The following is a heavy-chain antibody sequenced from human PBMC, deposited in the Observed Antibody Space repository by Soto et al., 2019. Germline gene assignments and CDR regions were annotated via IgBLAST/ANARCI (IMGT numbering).Heavy chain of an antibody. D-gene: IGHD6-13*01. CDR3: AKRIPYSSGWYSTIFVY. CDR1: GFSFSDYA. J-gene: IGHJ4*02. Sequence: GGSLSLSCAASGFSFSDYAMSWVRQAPGKGLEWVSVISESGGSTHYADSVRGRFTVSRDNSKNSLSLRMNSLRDEDTAVYFCAKRIPYSSGWYSTIFVYWGQGALVTVSS. CDR2: ISESGGST. V-gene: IGHV3-23*01.